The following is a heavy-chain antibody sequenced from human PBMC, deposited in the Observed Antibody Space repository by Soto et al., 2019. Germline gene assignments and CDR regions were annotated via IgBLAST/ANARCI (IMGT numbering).Heavy chain of an antibody. CDR2: ITSSGDSI. J-gene: IGHJ4*02. V-gene: IGHV3-48*02. CDR3: ARLPKGSTVTS. Sequence: GSLRLSCVASGFRFSDHSMNWVRQAPGKGLEWVSYITSSGDSIQYADSVKGRFTVSRDNAKNSLFLHMNSLRDDDTAVYYCARLPKGSTVTSWGQGTLVTVSS. CDR1: GFRFSDHS. D-gene: IGHD4-17*01.